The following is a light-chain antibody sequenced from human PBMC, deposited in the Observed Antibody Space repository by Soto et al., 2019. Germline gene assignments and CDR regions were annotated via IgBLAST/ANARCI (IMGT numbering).Light chain of an antibody. CDR2: AAT. CDR1: QSITSY. CDR3: QQSYSTLGT. V-gene: IGKV1-39*01. Sequence: DIQMTQSPSSLSASVGDRVTITCRASQSITSYLNWYQQKIGQAPKLLIYAATSLQSGVPSRFSGSGSGTDFTLTISSLQPEDFATYYCQQSYSTLGTFGQGTKVEIK. J-gene: IGKJ1*01.